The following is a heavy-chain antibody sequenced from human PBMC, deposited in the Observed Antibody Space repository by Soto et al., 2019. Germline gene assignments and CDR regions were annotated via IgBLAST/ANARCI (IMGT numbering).Heavy chain of an antibody. CDR1: GFTFSSHY. D-gene: IGHD6-6*01. Sequence: EVQLVESGGGLVQPGGSLRLSCAASGFTFSSHYMSWVRQAPGKGLEWVANVNQDGSVTYYADSLKGRFTISRDNAKNSGFLQRNSLRAEDTAVYYCARAHRVSSGCFDYWGQGSQVIVSS. CDR2: VNQDGSVT. V-gene: IGHV3-7*03. J-gene: IGHJ4*02. CDR3: ARAHRVSSGCFDY.